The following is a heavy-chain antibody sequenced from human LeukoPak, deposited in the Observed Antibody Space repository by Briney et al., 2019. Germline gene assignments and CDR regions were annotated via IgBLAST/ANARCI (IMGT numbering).Heavy chain of an antibody. V-gene: IGHV4-39*01. CDR3: ARRLSLSYFDY. Sequence: SETLSLTCTVSGGSINSINYYWGWVRPPPGKGLEWIASIFYSGSTYYNPSLKSRVTISVDTSKNQFSLKLSSVTAADTAVYYCARRLSLSYFDYWGQGTLVTVSS. CDR1: GGSINSINYY. CDR2: IFYSGST. J-gene: IGHJ4*02.